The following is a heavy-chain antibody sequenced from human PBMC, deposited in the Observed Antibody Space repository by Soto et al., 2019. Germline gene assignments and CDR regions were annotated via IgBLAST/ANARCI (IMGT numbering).Heavy chain of an antibody. J-gene: IGHJ6*02. CDR2: INPNSGGT. CDR3: ARDSSSSTTVTTYYYYYGMDV. D-gene: IGHD4-17*01. Sequence: ASVKVSCKASGYTFTGYYMHWVRQAPGQGLEWMGWINPNSGGTNYAQKFQAWVTMTRDTSISTAYMELSRLRSDDTAVYYCARDSSSSTTVTTYYYYYGMDVWGQGTTVTVSS. CDR1: GYTFTGYY. V-gene: IGHV1-2*04.